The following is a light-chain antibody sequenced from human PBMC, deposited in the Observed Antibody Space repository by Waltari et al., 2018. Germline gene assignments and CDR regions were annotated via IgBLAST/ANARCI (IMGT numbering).Light chain of an antibody. CDR2: GRG. V-gene: IGLV3-19*01. CDR3: ASRDSNLNQYV. J-gene: IGLJ1*01. CDR1: SLRNYY. Sequence: SSELTQDPAVSVALGQTVRITCQGDSLRNYYASWYQKKPGQAHVVVIYGRGYRPSGFPARFSGSSSGNTASLTITGTQAEDEASYYCASRDSNLNQYVFGTGTEVSVL.